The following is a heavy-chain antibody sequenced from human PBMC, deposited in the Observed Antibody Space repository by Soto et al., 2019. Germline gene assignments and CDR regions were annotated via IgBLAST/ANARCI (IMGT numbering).Heavy chain of an antibody. J-gene: IGHJ6*03. Sequence: ASVKVSCKASGYTFTSYDINWVRQATGQGLGWMGWMNPNSGNTGYAQKFQGRVTMTRNTSISTAYMELSSLRSEDTAVYYCARGLLRFLEWSPYYYMDVWGKGTTVTVSS. V-gene: IGHV1-8*01. CDR2: MNPNSGNT. D-gene: IGHD3-3*01. CDR1: GYTFTSYD. CDR3: ARGLLRFLEWSPYYYMDV.